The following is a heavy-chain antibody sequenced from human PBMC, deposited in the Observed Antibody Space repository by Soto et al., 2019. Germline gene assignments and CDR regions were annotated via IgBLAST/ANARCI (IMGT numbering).Heavy chain of an antibody. V-gene: IGHV1-69*13. CDR1: GGTFSSYA. D-gene: IGHD3-3*01. CDR2: IIPIFGTA. CDR3: ARDKGSYDFWSGYSIGPYGMDV. Sequence: ASVKVSCKASGGTFSSYAISWVRQAPGQGLEWMGGIIPIFGTANYAQKFQGRVTITADESTSTAYMELSSLGSEDTAVYYCARDKGSYDFWSGYSIGPYGMDVWGQGTTVTVSS. J-gene: IGHJ6*02.